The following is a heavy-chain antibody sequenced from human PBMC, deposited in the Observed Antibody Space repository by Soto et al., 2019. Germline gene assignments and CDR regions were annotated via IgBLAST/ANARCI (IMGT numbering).Heavy chain of an antibody. CDR3: ATKTMVRGVTGYNWFDP. J-gene: IGHJ5*02. CDR2: ISYDGSNK. Sequence: GGSLRLSCAASGFTFSSYGMHWVRQAPGKGLEWVAVISYDGSNKYYADSVKGRFTISRDNSKNTLYLQMNSLRAEDTAVYYCATKTMVRGVTGYNWFDPWGQGT. D-gene: IGHD3-10*01. CDR1: GFTFSSYG. V-gene: IGHV3-30*03.